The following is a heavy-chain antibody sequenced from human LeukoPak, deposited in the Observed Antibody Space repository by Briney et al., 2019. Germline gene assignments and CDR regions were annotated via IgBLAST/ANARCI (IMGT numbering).Heavy chain of an antibody. CDR1: GGSFSGYY. Sequence: SETLSLTCAVYGGSFSGYYWSWIRQPPGKGLEWIGYIYYSGSTNYNPSLKSRVTISVDTSKNQFSLKLSSVTAADTAVYYCARDCLDDYGDRNDAFDIWGQGTMVTVSS. CDR2: IYYSGST. D-gene: IGHD4-17*01. J-gene: IGHJ3*02. V-gene: IGHV4-59*01. CDR3: ARDCLDDYGDRNDAFDI.